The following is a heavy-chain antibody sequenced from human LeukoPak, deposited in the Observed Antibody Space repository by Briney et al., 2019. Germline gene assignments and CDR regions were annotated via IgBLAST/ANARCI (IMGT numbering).Heavy chain of an antibody. D-gene: IGHD3-10*01. V-gene: IGHV3-33*06. CDR2: IWYDGSNK. CDR1: GFTFSSYG. J-gene: IGHJ4*02. CDR3: AKDPNYGSGXYYGX. Sequence: GGSLRLSCAASGFTFSSYGMHWVRQAPGKGLEWVAVIWYDGSNKYYADSVKGRFTISRDNSKNTLYLQMNSLRAEDTAVYYCAKDPNYGSGXYYGXXGQGTLVTVSS.